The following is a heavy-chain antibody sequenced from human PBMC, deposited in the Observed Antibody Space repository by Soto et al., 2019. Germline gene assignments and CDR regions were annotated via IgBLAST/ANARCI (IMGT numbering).Heavy chain of an antibody. D-gene: IGHD3-10*01. Sequence: EVQLVESGGGLVQPGGSLRLSCAASGFTVSSNYMSWVRQAPGKGLEWVSVIYSGGSTYYEDSVKGRFTISRDNSKNTLYLQMHSLSAEDTAVYYRARLRRVRGVITDWFDPWGQGNLGTGSS. V-gene: IGHV3-66*01. CDR3: ARLRRVRGVITDWFDP. CDR2: IYSGGST. J-gene: IGHJ5*02. CDR1: GFTVSSNY.